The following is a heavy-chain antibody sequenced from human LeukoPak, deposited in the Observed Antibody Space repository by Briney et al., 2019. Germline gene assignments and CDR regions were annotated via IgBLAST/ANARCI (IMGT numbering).Heavy chain of an antibody. J-gene: IGHJ4*02. V-gene: IGHV3-23*01. D-gene: IGHD2-2*01. Sequence: GGSLRLSCAASGFTFSSYAMSWVRQAPGKGLEWVSAISGSGGSTYYADSVKGRFTISRDSSKNTLYLQMNSLRAEDTAVYYCARDPKNRGYCSSTSCYEVDYWGQGTLVTVSS. CDR2: ISGSGGST. CDR1: GFTFSSYA. CDR3: ARDPKNRGYCSSTSCYEVDY.